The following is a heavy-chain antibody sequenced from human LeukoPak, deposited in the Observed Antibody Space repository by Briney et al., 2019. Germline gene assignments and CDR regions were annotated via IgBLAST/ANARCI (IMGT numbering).Heavy chain of an antibody. Sequence: RGSLRLSCAASGFTFSSYSMNWVRQAPGKGLEWVSSIDSSGTYIYYTDSVKGRFTISRDNAKTSLYLQMNSLRAEDTAVYYCARVCSTSCYGSFDSWGQGTLVTVSS. J-gene: IGHJ4*02. D-gene: IGHD2-2*01. CDR3: ARVCSTSCYGSFDS. V-gene: IGHV3-21*01. CDR2: IDSSGTYI. CDR1: GFTFSSYS.